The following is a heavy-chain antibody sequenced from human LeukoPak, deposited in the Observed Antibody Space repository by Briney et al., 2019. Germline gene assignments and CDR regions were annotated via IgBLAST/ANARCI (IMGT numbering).Heavy chain of an antibody. CDR3: ARRLGFGSSSWYRYED. J-gene: IGHJ4*02. CDR2: IIPIFGTA. Sequence: ASVKVSCKASGGTFSSYAISWVRQAPGQGLEWMGGIIPIFGTANYAQKFQGRVTITADESTSTAYMELSSLRSEDTAVYYCARRLGFGSSSWYRYEDWGQGTLVTVSS. D-gene: IGHD6-13*01. V-gene: IGHV1-69*13. CDR1: GGTFSSYA.